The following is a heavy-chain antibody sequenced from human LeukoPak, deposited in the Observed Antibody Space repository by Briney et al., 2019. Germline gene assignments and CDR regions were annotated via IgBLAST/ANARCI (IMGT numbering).Heavy chain of an antibody. CDR1: GFTFGSYG. V-gene: IGHV3-23*01. J-gene: IGHJ6*03. CDR3: AKASSDYYYYMDV. D-gene: IGHD3-22*01. Sequence: PGGSLRLSCAASGFTFGSYGMSWVRQAPGKGLEWVSAINGSGGSTYYADSVKGRFTISRDNSKNTLYLQMNSLRAEDTAVYYCAKASSDYYYYMDVWGKGTTVTISS. CDR2: INGSGGST.